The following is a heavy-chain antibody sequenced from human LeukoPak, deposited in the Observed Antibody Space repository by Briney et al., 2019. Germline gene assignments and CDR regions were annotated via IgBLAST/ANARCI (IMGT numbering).Heavy chain of an antibody. J-gene: IGHJ4*02. V-gene: IGHV4-38-2*01. CDR3: ARVVPVGGNDY. CDR2: IWNSGYT. Sequence: PSETLSLTCAVSGYSIRSNYLWGWVRQPPGKRLEWIATIWNSGYTGYKPSLRSRVIISVDTFKNHFSLKVTSVTAADTAVYYCARVVPVGGNDYWGQGILV. D-gene: IGHD2-15*01. CDR1: GYSIRSNYL.